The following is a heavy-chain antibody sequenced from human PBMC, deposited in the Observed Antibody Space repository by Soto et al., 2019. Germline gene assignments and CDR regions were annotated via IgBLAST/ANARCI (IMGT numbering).Heavy chain of an antibody. CDR3: ERGLDYYDSSGYYLGLFDY. V-gene: IGHV4-31*03. Sequence: SETLSLTCTVSGGSISSGGYYWSWIRQHPGKGLEWIGYIYYSGSTYYNPSLKSRVTISVDRSKNQFPLKLSSVTAADTAVYYCERGLDYYDSSGYYLGLFDYWGQGTLVTVSS. CDR1: GGSISSGGYY. CDR2: IYYSGST. D-gene: IGHD3-22*01. J-gene: IGHJ4*02.